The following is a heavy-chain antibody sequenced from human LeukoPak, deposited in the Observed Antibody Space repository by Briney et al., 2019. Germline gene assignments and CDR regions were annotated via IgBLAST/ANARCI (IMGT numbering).Heavy chain of an antibody. V-gene: IGHV3-23*01. CDR3: AKKYGSGSYYFDY. D-gene: IGHD3-10*01. Sequence: GGCLRLSCAASEFTFSTYAMSWVRQAPGKGLECVSSISGSGGSAYYADSVKGRFTISRDNSKNTLYLQMNSLRSEDTAVYYCAKKYGSGSYYFDYWGQGTLVTVSS. CDR1: EFTFSTYA. CDR2: ISGSGGSA. J-gene: IGHJ4*02.